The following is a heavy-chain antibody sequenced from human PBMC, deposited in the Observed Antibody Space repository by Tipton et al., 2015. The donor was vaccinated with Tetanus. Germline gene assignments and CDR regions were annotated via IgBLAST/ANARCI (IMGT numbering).Heavy chain of an antibody. CDR1: GFIFSDYS. CDR2: ISSRSSYI. J-gene: IGHJ3*01. CDR3: AREGGSSGYYRSPTYAFDV. D-gene: IGHD3-22*01. V-gene: IGHV3-21*06. Sequence: SLRLSCAGSGFIFSDYSMTWVRQAPGKGLEWISSISSRSSYIYYADSVNGRFTVSRDKAKNSLYLQLNSLSGEGTAVYYSAREGGSSGYYRSPTYAFDVWGRGTMVIVSS.